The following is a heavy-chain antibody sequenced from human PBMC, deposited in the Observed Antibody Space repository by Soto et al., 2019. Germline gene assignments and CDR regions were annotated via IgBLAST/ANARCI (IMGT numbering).Heavy chain of an antibody. Sequence: VQLEQWGAGLLKPSETLSLTCAVYGGSFSGYYWSWIRQPPGKGLEWIGEINHSGSTNYNPSLKSRVTISVDTSKNQFSLKLSSVTAADTAVYYCARGLGSYWGYWGQGTLVTVSS. D-gene: IGHD1-26*01. CDR1: GGSFSGYY. CDR2: INHSGST. V-gene: IGHV4-34*01. J-gene: IGHJ4*02. CDR3: ARGLGSYWGY.